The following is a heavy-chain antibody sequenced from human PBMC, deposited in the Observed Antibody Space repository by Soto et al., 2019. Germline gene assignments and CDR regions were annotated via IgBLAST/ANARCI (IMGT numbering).Heavy chain of an antibody. CDR2: ISNSGDTI. J-gene: IGHJ6*02. CDR3: ADPVPAPTHYDYCDMDV. D-gene: IGHD2-2*01. Sequence: EVQLLESGGGLVQPGGSLRLSCVASGFTFSYYTMSWVRQAPGTGLEWVSGISNSGDTIYYADSVKGRFTISRDNFKNTLYLQINSLRADDTAVYYGADPVPAPTHYDYCDMDVWGQGTTVTVSS. CDR1: GFTFSYYT. V-gene: IGHV3-23*01.